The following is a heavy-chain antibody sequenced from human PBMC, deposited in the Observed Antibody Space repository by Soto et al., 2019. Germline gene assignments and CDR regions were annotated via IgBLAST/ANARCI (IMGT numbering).Heavy chain of an antibody. CDR1: GGSISSYY. V-gene: IGHV4-59*08. Sequence: QVQLQESGPGLVKPSETLSLTCTVSGGSISSYYWSWIRQPPGQGLEWIGYIYYSGSTNYNPSPKSRVTISVDTSKNQLSLNLSSVTAAHPAVYYCAGRYGYCFDYWGQGTLVTVSS. J-gene: IGHJ4*02. CDR2: IYYSGST. CDR3: AGRYGYCFDY. D-gene: IGHD1-1*01.